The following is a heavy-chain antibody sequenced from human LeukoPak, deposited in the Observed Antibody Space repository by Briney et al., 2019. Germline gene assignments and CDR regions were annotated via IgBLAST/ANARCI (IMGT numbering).Heavy chain of an antibody. CDR3: ARGGGADAFDI. CDR2: ITSSGSSI. CDR1: GGSISSSSYY. V-gene: IGHV3-11*01. Sequence: LSLTCTVSGGSISSSSYYMSWIRQAPGKGLEWVSYITSSGSSIYYADSMTGRFTISRDNAKNSLFLQMNNLRGEDTAVYYCARGGGADAFDIWGQGTMVTVSS. D-gene: IGHD4-23*01. J-gene: IGHJ3*02.